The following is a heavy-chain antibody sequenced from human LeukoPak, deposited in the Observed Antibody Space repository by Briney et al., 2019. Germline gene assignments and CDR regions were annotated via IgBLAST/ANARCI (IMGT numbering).Heavy chain of an antibody. V-gene: IGHV3-53*01. D-gene: IGHD2/OR15-2a*01. Sequence: PGGSLRLSCAASGFTVSSNYMSWVRQAPGKGLEWVSVIYSGGSTYYADSVKGRFTISRDNSKNTLYLQMNSLRAEDTAVYYCAKAFVPYYYGMDVWGQGTTVTVS. J-gene: IGHJ6*02. CDR3: AKAFVPYYYGMDV. CDR1: GFTVSSNY. CDR2: IYSGGST.